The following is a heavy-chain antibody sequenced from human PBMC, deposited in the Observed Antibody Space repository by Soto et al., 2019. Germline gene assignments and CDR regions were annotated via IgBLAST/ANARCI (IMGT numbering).Heavy chain of an antibody. J-gene: IGHJ4*02. D-gene: IGHD4-17*01. V-gene: IGHV3-23*01. Sequence: GGSLRLSCAASGFTFSSYAMSWVRQAPGKGLEWVSGITAGGGSTYYADSVKGRFTISRDNSRSTLYLQMNSLRAEDTALYYCASDYANIRNYFDYWGQGNLVTVSS. CDR2: ITAGGGST. CDR1: GFTFSSYA. CDR3: ASDYANIRNYFDY.